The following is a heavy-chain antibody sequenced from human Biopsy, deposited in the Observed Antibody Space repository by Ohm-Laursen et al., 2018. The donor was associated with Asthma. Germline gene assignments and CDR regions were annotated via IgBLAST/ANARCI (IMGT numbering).Heavy chain of an antibody. J-gene: IGHJ4*02. Sequence: ASVKVSCKSLGGTFNTYVIGWVRQAPGQGLEWMGGINSVFGTTTYPQKFQDRVTITADDSPSTVYMELSSLRSEDTAVYYCARKAGSCISRACYSLDFWGQGTLVTVSS. CDR3: ARKAGSCISRACYSLDF. V-gene: IGHV1-69*13. D-gene: IGHD2-15*01. CDR1: GGTFNTYV. CDR2: INSVFGTT.